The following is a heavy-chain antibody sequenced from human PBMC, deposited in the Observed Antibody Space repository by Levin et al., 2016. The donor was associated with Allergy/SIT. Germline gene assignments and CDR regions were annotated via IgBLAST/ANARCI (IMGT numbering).Heavy chain of an antibody. V-gene: IGHV4-59*01. Sequence: GSLRLSCTVADGYITNYYWSWIRQPPGGELEWIASISYSGATNYNPSLKSRVTISLGTSRSQFSLKVTSVTAADTAVYYCARVRAVAGSDIAHYFEYWGRGALVTVSS. J-gene: IGHJ4*02. CDR1: DGYITNYY. CDR2: ISYSGAT. D-gene: IGHD6-19*01. CDR3: ARVRAVAGSDIAHYFEY.